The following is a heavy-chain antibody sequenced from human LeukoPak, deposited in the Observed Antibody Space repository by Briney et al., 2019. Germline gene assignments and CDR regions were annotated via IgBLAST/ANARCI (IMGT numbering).Heavy chain of an antibody. Sequence: GGSLRLSCAASGFTFSSYAMSWVRQAPGKGLEWVSAISGSGGSTYYADSVKGRFTISRDNSKNTLYLQMNSLRAEDTAVYYCAKGDSSSWYAYYYYMDVWGKGTTVTVSS. CDR3: AKGDSSSWYAYYYYMDV. D-gene: IGHD6-13*01. V-gene: IGHV3-23*01. J-gene: IGHJ6*03. CDR1: GFTFSSYA. CDR2: ISGSGGST.